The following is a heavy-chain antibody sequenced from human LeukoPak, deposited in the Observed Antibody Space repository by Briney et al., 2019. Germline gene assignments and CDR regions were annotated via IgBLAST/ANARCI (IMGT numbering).Heavy chain of an antibody. V-gene: IGHV3-20*04. J-gene: IGHJ6*03. D-gene: IGHD3-16*01. CDR1: GFTFDDYG. Sequence: GGSLRLSCAASGFTFDDYGMSWVRQAPGKGLEWVSGINWNGGSTGYADSVKGRFTISRDNAKNSLYLQMNSLRAEDTALYYCAREISWVRSYDYYYMDVWGKGTTVTVSS. CDR2: INWNGGST. CDR3: AREISWVRSYDYYYMDV.